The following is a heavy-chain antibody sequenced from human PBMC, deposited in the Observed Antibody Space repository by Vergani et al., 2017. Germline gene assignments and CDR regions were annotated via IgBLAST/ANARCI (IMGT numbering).Heavy chain of an antibody. D-gene: IGHD3-9*01. J-gene: IGHJ4*02. V-gene: IGHV3-11*04. CDR1: GFTFSDYY. CDR2: ISKTGSTI. CDR3: ARDRGGTYYDIXTGYYEGPAFFDY. Sequence: QVQLVESGGGLVKPGGSLRLSCAASGFTFSDYYMSWIRQAPGKGLEWVSYISKTGSTIDYADSVKGRFTISRDNAKQSVILQMNSLRAEDTAVYYCARDRGGTYYDIXTGYYEGPAFFDYWGQGTLVTVSS.